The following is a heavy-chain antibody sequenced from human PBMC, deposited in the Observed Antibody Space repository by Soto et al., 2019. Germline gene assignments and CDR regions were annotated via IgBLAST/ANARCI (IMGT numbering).Heavy chain of an antibody. CDR3: ARMGSGGSCYSDY. CDR2: IHHSGST. J-gene: IGHJ4*02. Sequence: QVQLQQWGAGLLKPSETLSLTCAVYGGSFSGYYWSWIRQPPGKGLEWMGEIHHSGSTNYNPSLKSRVTISVATSKNQFSLKLSSVTAADTAVYYCARMGSGGSCYSDYWGQGTLVTVSS. CDR1: GGSFSGYY. V-gene: IGHV4-34*01. D-gene: IGHD2-15*01.